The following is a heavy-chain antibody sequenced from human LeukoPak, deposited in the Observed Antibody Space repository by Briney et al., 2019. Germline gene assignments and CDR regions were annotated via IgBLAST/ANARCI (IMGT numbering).Heavy chain of an antibody. D-gene: IGHD6-19*01. V-gene: IGHV5-51*01. CDR1: GYRFTNYW. CDR3: ARHQYISGWHGYDY. CDR2: IYPGDSDT. Sequence: GESLQISCKGSGYRFTNYWIGWVRQMPGKGLEWVGIIYPGDSDTRYSPSFRGQVTISADKSISTAYLQWSSLKASDTAMYYCARHQYISGWHGYDYWGQGTLVTVSS. J-gene: IGHJ4*02.